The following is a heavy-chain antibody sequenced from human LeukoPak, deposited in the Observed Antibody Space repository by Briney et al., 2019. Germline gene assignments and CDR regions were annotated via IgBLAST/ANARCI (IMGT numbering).Heavy chain of an antibody. Sequence: ASVKVSCKASGYTFTIYYMHWVRQAPGQGLEWMGIINPSGGSTSYAQKFQGRVTMTRDTSTSTVYMELSSLRSEDTAVYYCARDLATVVVPAAIWDYYYYGMDVWGQGTTVTVSS. V-gene: IGHV1-46*01. D-gene: IGHD2-2*01. J-gene: IGHJ6*02. CDR2: INPSGGST. CDR3: ARDLATVVVPAAIWDYYYYGMDV. CDR1: GYTFTIYY.